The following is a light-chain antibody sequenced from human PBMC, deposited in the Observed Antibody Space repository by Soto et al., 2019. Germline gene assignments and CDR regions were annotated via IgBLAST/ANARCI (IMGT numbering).Light chain of an antibody. CDR2: EVT. J-gene: IGLJ3*02. V-gene: IGLV2-8*01. CDR3: TSYVGNDIWV. CDR1: SSDVGAYEY. Sequence: QSVLTQPPSASGSPGQSVTISCTGTSSDVGAYEYVSWYQQYPGKAPKLMIYEVTKRPSGVPDRFSGSKSGNTASLTVSGLQAEDEADYYCTSYVGNDIWVFGGGTKVTVL.